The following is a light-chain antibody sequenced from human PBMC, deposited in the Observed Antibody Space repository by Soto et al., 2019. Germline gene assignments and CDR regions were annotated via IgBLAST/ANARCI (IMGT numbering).Light chain of an antibody. V-gene: IGKV1-12*01. CDR1: QGISSW. CDR2: IVS. CDR3: QQPNSFPLT. J-gene: IGKJ4*02. Sequence: DIHMTQSPSSVSASVGDRVTITCRASQGISSWFAWYHQKPGKAPKLLIYIVSSWHSGVPSRLSGSGSGIDFTLTISSLQPEDFATYYCQQPNSFPLTFGGGTKVEIK.